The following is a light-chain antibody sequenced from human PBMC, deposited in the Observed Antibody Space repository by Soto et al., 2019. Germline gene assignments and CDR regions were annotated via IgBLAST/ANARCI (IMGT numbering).Light chain of an antibody. CDR1: QSVSSGD. CDR2: GAS. Sequence: EIVLTQFPGTLSLSPGERATLSCRASQSVSSGDLAWYQQKPGQAPRLLIHGASIRATGIPDRFSGSGSGAEFTLTISRREPEDCAAYYWHQYGSSPPITFGPGTKVDIK. V-gene: IGKV3-20*01. J-gene: IGKJ3*01. CDR3: HQYGSSPPIT.